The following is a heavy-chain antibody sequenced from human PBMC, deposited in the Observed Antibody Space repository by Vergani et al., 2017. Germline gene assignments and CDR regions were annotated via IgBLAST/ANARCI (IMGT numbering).Heavy chain of an antibody. CDR3: ARVNTKNNGHLYYYYYMDV. D-gene: IGHD2-8*01. V-gene: IGHV4-34*01. CDR1: GGPFTSYH. J-gene: IGHJ6*03. Sequence: QVQLQQWGGGLLKPSETLSLTCVVNGGPFTSYHCTWIRQSPGEGLEWVGEIDHTGRPDYNPSHTSLLTISVDTSRNQFSLTLNSVTSTDTAIYFCARVNTKNNGHLYYYYYMDVWGQGTAVTVS. CDR2: IDHTGRP.